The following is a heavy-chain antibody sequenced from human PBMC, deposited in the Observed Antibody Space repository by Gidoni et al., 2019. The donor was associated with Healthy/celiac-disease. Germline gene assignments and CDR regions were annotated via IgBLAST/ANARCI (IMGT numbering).Heavy chain of an antibody. J-gene: IGHJ6*03. D-gene: IGHD3-10*01. CDR3: AKDHSGYGSGSYEHYYYYMDV. CDR2: ISYDGSNK. CDR1: GFTVSSYG. V-gene: IGHV3-30*18. Sequence: QVQLVESGGGVVQPGRSLRLSCAASGFTVSSYGMHWVRQAPGKGLGWVAVISYDGSNKYYADSVKGRFTISRDNSKNTLYLQMNSLRAEDTAVYYCAKDHSGYGSGSYEHYYYYMDVWGKGTTVTVSS.